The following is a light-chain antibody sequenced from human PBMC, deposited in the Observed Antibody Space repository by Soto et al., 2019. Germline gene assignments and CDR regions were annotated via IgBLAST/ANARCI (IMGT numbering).Light chain of an antibody. J-gene: IGKJ4*01. CDR1: QSVSSSY. CDR3: QQYGSSPLT. V-gene: IGKV3-20*01. Sequence: EIVLTQSPGTLSLSPGERATLSCRASQSVSSSYLAWYQQKPGKAPRPLIYGASSRATGIPDRFSGSGSGTGFTLTISRLEPEDFAVYYCQQYGSSPLTFGGGTKVEFK. CDR2: GAS.